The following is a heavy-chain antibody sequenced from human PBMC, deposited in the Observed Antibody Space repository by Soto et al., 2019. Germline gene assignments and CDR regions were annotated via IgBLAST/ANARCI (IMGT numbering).Heavy chain of an antibody. J-gene: IGHJ6*02. Sequence: QLQLQESGPGLVKPSETLSLTCTVSGGSISSSSYYWGWIRQPPGKGLEWIGSIYYSGSTYYNPSLSSRVTISVDTSKNHFAREPSSVTAAYTAVYYCPRPLTTVVKMDVWGQGTTLTHS. CDR2: IYYSGST. D-gene: IGHD4-17*01. CDR3: PRPLTTVVKMDV. CDR1: GGSISSSSYY. V-gene: IGHV4-39*01.